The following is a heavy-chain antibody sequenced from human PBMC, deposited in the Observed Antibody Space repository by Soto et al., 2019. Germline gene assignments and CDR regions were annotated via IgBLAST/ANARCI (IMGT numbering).Heavy chain of an antibody. V-gene: IGHV3-23*01. D-gene: IGHD6-13*01. J-gene: IGHJ5*02. CDR2: ISGTGTST. Sequence: EVQLLESGGGLVQPGGSLRLSCAASGFTISSSAMSWVRQAPGKGLEWVSAISGTGTSTYYADSVKGRFTISRDESKNTLYLKMSSLRAEDTALYYCAKRGDSTSWYWFDPWGQGTLVTVSS. CDR3: AKRGDSTSWYWFDP. CDR1: GFTISSSA.